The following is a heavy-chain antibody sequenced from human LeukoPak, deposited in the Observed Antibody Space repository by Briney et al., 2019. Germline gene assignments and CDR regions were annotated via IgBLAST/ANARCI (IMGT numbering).Heavy chain of an antibody. J-gene: IGHJ4*02. CDR1: GFTFSSYS. V-gene: IGHV3-21*04. CDR3: AKTTYSYDYDY. D-gene: IGHD5-18*01. CDR2: ISSSSSYI. Sequence: GGSLRLSCAASGFTFSSYSMNWVRQAPGKGLEWVSSISSSSSYIYYADSVKGRFTISRDNSKNTLYLQMNSLRAEDTAVYYCAKTTYSYDYDYWGQGTLVTVSS.